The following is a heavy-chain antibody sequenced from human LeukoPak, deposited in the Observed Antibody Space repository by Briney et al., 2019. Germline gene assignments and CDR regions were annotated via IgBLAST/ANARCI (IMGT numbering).Heavy chain of an antibody. V-gene: IGHV1-18*01. CDR3: ARSPEYTAMVTLYYYYYYMDV. CDR1: GYTFTSYG. D-gene: IGHD5-18*01. J-gene: IGHJ6*03. Sequence: ASVKVSCKASGYTFTSYGISWVRQAPGQGLEWMGWISAYNGNTNYAQKLQGRVTMTTDTSTSTAYMELRSLRSDDTAVYYCARSPEYTAMVTLYYYYYYMDVWGKGTTVTVSS. CDR2: ISAYNGNT.